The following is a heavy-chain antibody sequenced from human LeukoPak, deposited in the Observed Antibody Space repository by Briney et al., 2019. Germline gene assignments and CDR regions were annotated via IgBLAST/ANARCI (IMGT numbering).Heavy chain of an antibody. CDR3: ARGGFVVAPPLAV. D-gene: IGHD3-3*01. CDR2: INPGSGGT. Sequence: ASVKVSCKASEYTFTGYYLHWVRQAPGQGLEWMGCINPGSGGTSYAQKFQDRVTMTRDMYISTAYMELSSLRYDDTAVYYCARGGFVVAPPLAVWGQGTTVTVSS. V-gene: IGHV1-2*02. J-gene: IGHJ6*02. CDR1: EYTFTGYY.